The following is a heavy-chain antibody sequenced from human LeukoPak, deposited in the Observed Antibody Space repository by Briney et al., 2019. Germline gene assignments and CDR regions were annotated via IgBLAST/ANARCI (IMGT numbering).Heavy chain of an antibody. V-gene: IGHV1-18*01. Sequence: ASVKVSCKASGYTFTSYGISWVRQAPGQGLEWMGWISAYNGNTNYAQKLQGRVTMTIDTSTSTAYMELRSLRSDDTAVYYCARSLTGYYDSSGPNFDYWGQGTLVTVSS. D-gene: IGHD3-22*01. CDR3: ARSLTGYYDSSGPNFDY. J-gene: IGHJ4*02. CDR2: ISAYNGNT. CDR1: GYTFTSYG.